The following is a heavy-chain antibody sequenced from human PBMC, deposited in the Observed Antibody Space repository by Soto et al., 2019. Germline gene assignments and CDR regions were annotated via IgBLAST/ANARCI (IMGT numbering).Heavy chain of an antibody. J-gene: IGHJ4*02. CDR1: GYTFTSDD. Sequence: QVQLVQSGAEVKKPGASVKISCKASGYTFTSDDFNWVRQATGQGREWMGWMNPNNGNTAYAQKFQGRVTMTRDTSISTAYMELSSLTSEDTAVYYCVKGPRNWGFDYWGQGTLVTVSS. D-gene: IGHD7-27*01. CDR3: VKGPRNWGFDY. CDR2: MNPNNGNT. V-gene: IGHV1-8*01.